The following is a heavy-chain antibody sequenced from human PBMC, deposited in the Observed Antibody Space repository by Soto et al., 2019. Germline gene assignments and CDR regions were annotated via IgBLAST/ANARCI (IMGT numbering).Heavy chain of an antibody. V-gene: IGHV1-69*13. CDR2: IIPIFGTA. Sequence: ASVKVSCKASGGTFSSYAISWVRQAPGQGLEWMGGIIPIFGTANYAQKFQGRVTITADESTSTAYMELSSLRSEDTAVYYCARDATYGDYSRYWGQGTLVTVSS. D-gene: IGHD4-17*01. J-gene: IGHJ4*02. CDR1: GGTFSSYA. CDR3: ARDATYGDYSRY.